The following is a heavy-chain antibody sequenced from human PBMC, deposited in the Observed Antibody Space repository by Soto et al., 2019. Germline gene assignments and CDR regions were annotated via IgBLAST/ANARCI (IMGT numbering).Heavy chain of an antibody. CDR1: GFTFSSYW. J-gene: IGHJ4*02. Sequence: EVQLVESGGGLVQPGGSLRLSCAASGFTFSSYWMHWVRQAPGKGLVWVSRINSDGSSTSYADSVKGRFTISRDNAKNTLYVQMNSLRDGDTAVYYCASEGIISWQEIDYWGQGTLVTVSS. D-gene: IGHD6-13*01. CDR3: ASEGIISWQEIDY. CDR2: INSDGSST. V-gene: IGHV3-74*01.